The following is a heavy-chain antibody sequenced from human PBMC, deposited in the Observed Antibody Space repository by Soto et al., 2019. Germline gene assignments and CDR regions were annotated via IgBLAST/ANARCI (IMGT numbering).Heavy chain of an antibody. J-gene: IGHJ4*02. CDR1: GYTFTSYY. CDR2: FNPSGGGT. V-gene: IGHV1-46*01. CDR3: AIAASYYFDS. D-gene: IGHD2-15*01. Sequence: QVQLVQSGAEVKKPGASVKVSCKASGYTFTSYYIHWVRQAPGQGLEWMGRFNPSGGGTSYAQKCQGRVTMPRDTSTSTVYMELSSLRSEDTAVYYCAIAASYYFDSWGQGTLVTVSS.